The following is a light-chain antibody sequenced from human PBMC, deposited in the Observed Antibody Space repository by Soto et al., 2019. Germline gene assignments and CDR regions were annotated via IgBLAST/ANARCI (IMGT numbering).Light chain of an antibody. CDR3: VLYMGRGIWV. CDR2: STN. J-gene: IGLJ3*02. Sequence: QTVVTQEPSFSVSPGGTVTLTCGLNSGSVSTNYYPSWYQQTPGQAPRTLIYSTNPRSSGVPDRFSGSILGNKAALTITGAQADDESDYYCVLYMGRGIWVFGGGTKVTVL. V-gene: IGLV8-61*01. CDR1: SGSVSTNYY.